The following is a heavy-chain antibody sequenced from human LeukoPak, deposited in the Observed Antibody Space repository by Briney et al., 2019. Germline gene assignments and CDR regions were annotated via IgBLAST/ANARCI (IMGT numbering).Heavy chain of an antibody. CDR2: IRFDGSNK. CDR3: AKGSCGGDCYTYYYFYMDV. V-gene: IGHV3-30*02. D-gene: IGHD2-21*02. CDR1: GFTFSGYG. J-gene: IGHJ6*03. Sequence: PGGSLRLSCAASGFTFSGYGMHWVRQAPGKGLEWVAFIRFDGSNKYYADSVKGRFTISRDNSKNTLYLQMNGLRAEDTAVYYCAKGSCGGDCYTYYYFYMDVWGKGTTVTVSS.